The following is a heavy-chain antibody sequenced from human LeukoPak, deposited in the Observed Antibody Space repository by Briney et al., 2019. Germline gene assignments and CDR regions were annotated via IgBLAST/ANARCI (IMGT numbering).Heavy chain of an antibody. V-gene: IGHV4-39*01. Sequence: ESSETLSLTCGVSGGSISSSSYYWGWIRQPPGKGLEWIGNIYYSGTTYYNPSLKSRVTISVDTSKNQFSLRLSSVTAADTAVYFCARHLITRDASGRVPYGVDHWGQGTLVTVSS. D-gene: IGHD3-10*01. CDR2: IYYSGTT. J-gene: IGHJ4*02. CDR1: GGSISSSSYY. CDR3: ARHLITRDASGRVPYGVDH.